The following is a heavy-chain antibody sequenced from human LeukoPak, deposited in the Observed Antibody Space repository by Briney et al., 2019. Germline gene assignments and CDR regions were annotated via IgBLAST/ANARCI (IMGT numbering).Heavy chain of an antibody. CDR1: GFTFTSYS. CDR3: AKGDSGYSYYYFDY. D-gene: IGHD5-18*01. V-gene: IGHV3-23*01. CDR2: ISGGGGST. J-gene: IGHJ4*02. Sequence: GGSLRLSCAASGFTFTSYSMNWVRQAPGKGLEWVSTISGGGGSTYYADSVKGRFTISRDNSKNTLYLQVNSLRAEDTAVYYCAKGDSGYSYYYFDYWGQGSLVTVSS.